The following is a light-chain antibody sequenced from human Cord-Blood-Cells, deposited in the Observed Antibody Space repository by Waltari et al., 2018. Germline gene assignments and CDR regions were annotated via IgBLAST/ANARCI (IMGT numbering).Light chain of an antibody. CDR3: CSYAGSYTYV. CDR2: DVS. CDR1: SSDVGGYNY. Sequence: QSALTQPRSVSGSPGQSVTISCTGTSSDVGGYNYVSWYQKHPGKAPKLMIYDVSKRPSGVPDSFSGSKSGNTASLTISGLQAEDEADYYCCSYAGSYTYVFGTGTKVTVL. J-gene: IGLJ1*01. V-gene: IGLV2-11*01.